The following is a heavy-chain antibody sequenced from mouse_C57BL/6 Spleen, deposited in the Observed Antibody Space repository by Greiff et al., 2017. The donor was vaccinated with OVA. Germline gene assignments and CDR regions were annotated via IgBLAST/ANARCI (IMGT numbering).Heavy chain of an antibody. J-gene: IGHJ2*01. Sequence: QVQLQQPGAELVMPGASVKLSCKASGYTFTSYWMHWVKQRPGQGLEWIGEIDPSDSYSTYNQKFTGTSTLTVDKSSSTAYMQLSSLTSEDSAVYYCARELGRDYCDYWGQGTTLTVSS. CDR1: GYTFTSYW. D-gene: IGHD4-1*01. CDR3: ARELGRDYCDY. CDR2: IDPSDSYS. V-gene: IGHV1-69*01.